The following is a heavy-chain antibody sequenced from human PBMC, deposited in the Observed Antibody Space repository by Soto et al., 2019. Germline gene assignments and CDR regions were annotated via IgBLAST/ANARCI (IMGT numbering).Heavy chain of an antibody. CDR3: ARNRHDSWIWDFDY. V-gene: IGHV1-18*01. CDR1: GYTFTSYG. J-gene: IGHJ4*02. D-gene: IGHD3-3*01. CDR2: ISAYNGNT. Sequence: ASVKVSCKASGYTFTSYGISWVRKAPGQGLEWMGWISAYNGNTNYAQKLQGRVTMTTDTPTSTAYMELRSLRSDDTAVYYCARNRHDSWIWDFDYWGQGTLVTVSS.